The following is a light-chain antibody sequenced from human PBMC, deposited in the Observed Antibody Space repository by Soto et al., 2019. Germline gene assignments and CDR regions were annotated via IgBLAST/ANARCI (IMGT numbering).Light chain of an antibody. J-gene: IGLJ3*02. CDR1: RSNIGSNT. CDR3: ASWDDSLNGWV. V-gene: IGLV1-44*01. Sequence: QSVLTQPHSASGTPGQRVTISCSGSRSNIGSNTVNWYQHLPGTAPKLLIYINNQRPSGVPDRFSGSKSGTSGSLAISGLQSEDEADYYCASWDDSLNGWVFGGGTKLTVL. CDR2: INN.